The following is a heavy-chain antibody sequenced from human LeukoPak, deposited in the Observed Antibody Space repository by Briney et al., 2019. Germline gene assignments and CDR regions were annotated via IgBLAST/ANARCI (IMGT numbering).Heavy chain of an antibody. J-gene: IGHJ4*02. Sequence: GGSLRLSCAASGFTVSNNYMSWVRQAPGKGLEWVSVIYSGGSTYYADSVKGRFTISRDNPKNTLYLQMNSLRAEDTAVYYCARATIFGVVPGDYWGQGTLVTVSS. CDR1: GFTVSNNY. D-gene: IGHD3-3*01. CDR2: IYSGGST. V-gene: IGHV3-53*01. CDR3: ARATIFGVVPGDY.